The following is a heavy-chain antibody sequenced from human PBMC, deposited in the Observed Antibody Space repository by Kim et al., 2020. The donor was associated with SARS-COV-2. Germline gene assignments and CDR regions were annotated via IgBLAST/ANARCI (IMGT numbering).Heavy chain of an antibody. Sequence: GGSLRLSCAASGFTFDDYAMHWVRQAPGKGLEWVSGISWNSGSIGYADSVKGRFTISRDNAKNSLYLQMNSLRAEDTALYYCAQTHDSSGWHNAFDIWGQGTMVTVSS. CDR3: AQTHDSSGWHNAFDI. CDR1: GFTFDDYA. CDR2: ISWNSGSI. J-gene: IGHJ3*02. V-gene: IGHV3-9*01. D-gene: IGHD6-19*01.